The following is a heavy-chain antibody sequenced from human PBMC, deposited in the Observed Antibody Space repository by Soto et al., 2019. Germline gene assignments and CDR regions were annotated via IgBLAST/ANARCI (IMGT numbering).Heavy chain of an antibody. J-gene: IGHJ5*02. V-gene: IGHV1-18*01. CDR3: ARDLDSSSSFVDWFDP. D-gene: IGHD6-6*01. Sequence: ASVKVSCKASGYTFTSYGISWVRQAPGQGLEWMGWISAYNGNTNYAQKLQGRVTMTTDTSTSTAYMELRSLRSDDTAVYYCARDLDSSSSFVDWFDPWGPGTLVTVSS. CDR1: GYTFTSYG. CDR2: ISAYNGNT.